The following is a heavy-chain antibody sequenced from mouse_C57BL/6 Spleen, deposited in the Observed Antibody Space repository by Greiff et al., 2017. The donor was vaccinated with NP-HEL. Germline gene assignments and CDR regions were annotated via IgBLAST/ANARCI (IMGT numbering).Heavy chain of an antibody. CDR1: GYTFTSYW. Sequence: QVQLQQPGAELVRPGSSVKLSCKASGYTFTSYWMHWVKQSPIPGLEWIGNIDPSDSETHYNQQFKDKATLTVDKYSSTAYMQLSSLTSEDSAGYYCARRDYGSSYDYFDYWGQGTTLTVSS. CDR3: ARRDYGSSYDYFDY. D-gene: IGHD1-1*01. J-gene: IGHJ2*01. CDR2: IDPSDSET. V-gene: IGHV1-52*01.